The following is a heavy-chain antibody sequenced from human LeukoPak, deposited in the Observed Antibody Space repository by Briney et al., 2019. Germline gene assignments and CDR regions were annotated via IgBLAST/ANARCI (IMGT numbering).Heavy chain of an antibody. CDR1: GFTFSNAW. J-gene: IGHJ6*03. CDR3: TTVLEAGEGYYYYYLDV. V-gene: IGHV3-15*01. CDR2: IKSKTDGGTT. Sequence: GGSLRLSCAASGFTFSNAWMIWLRQAPGKRLEWVCRIKSKTDGGTTDYAAPVKGRFTISRDDSKNTLYLQMNSQKTKDTAVYYCTTVLEAGEGYYYYYLDVWGKGTTVTVSS. D-gene: IGHD1-1*01.